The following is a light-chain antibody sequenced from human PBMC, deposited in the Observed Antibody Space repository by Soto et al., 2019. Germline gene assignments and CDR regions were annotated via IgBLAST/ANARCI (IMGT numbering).Light chain of an antibody. CDR3: QQYGSSPIT. J-gene: IGKJ5*01. V-gene: IGKV3-20*01. CDR2: AAS. Sequence: EIVLTQSPGSLSLSPGERATLSCRASQSVSSYYLAWYQQKPGQAPRLLIYAASSRATGIPDRFSGGGSGTDFTLTISRLDPEDFAVYYCQQYGSSPITFGQGTRLDNK. CDR1: QSVSSYY.